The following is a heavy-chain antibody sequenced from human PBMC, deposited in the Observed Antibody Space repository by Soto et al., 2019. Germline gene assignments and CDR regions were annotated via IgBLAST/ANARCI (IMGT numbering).Heavy chain of an antibody. Sequence: GASVKVYFKASGDPFTRTHWVRQAPGQGLEWMGIDNPSGGSTTYARKFLGRVTMTRDTSTSTVYMELSSLRSEDTAVYYCAYDSLDIWGQGTMVTVSS. V-gene: IGHV1-46*01. CDR2: DNPSGGST. D-gene: IGHD3-22*01. J-gene: IGHJ3*02. CDR1: GDPFTR. CDR3: AYDSLDI.